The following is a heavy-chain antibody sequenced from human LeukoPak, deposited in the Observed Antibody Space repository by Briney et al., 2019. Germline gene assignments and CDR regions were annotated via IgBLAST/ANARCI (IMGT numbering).Heavy chain of an antibody. V-gene: IGHV3-7*05. CDR3: ARGRTYYYDSSGYYWNY. J-gene: IGHJ4*02. Sequence: GGSLRLSCSASGFTLSYYWMTWVRRAPGKGLEWVANIKQDGSEKYYVDSVKGRFTISRDNAKNSLYLQMNSLRAEDTAVYYCARGRTYYYDSSGYYWNYWGQGTLVTVSS. CDR1: GFTLSYYW. D-gene: IGHD3-22*01. CDR2: IKQDGSEK.